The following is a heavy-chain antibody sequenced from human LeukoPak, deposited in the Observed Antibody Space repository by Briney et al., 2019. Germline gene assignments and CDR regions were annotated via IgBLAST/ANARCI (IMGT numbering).Heavy chain of an antibody. D-gene: IGHD3-3*01. CDR3: ARGLGDLLSALSGN. Sequence: PAGGSLRLSCAASGFPFINYWIYWVRQVPGKGLMWVSRINTDGSSTTYADSVKGRFTISRDNTKSTLYLLMSTLRAEDTGLYYCARGLGDLLSALSGNWGQGTLVTVSS. CDR1: GFPFINYW. CDR2: INTDGSST. V-gene: IGHV3-74*01. J-gene: IGHJ4*02.